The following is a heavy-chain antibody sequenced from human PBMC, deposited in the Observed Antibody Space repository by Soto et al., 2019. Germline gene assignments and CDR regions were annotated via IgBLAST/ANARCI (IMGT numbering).Heavy chain of an antibody. D-gene: IGHD2-2*01. Sequence: QVQLVQSGAEVKKPGSSVKVSCKASGGTFSSYAISWVRQAPGQGLEWMGGIIPIFGTANYAQKFQSRVTITADESTSTAYMELSSLRSEDTAVYYCARARDIVLVPADLGYGMDVWGQGPTVTVSS. J-gene: IGHJ6*02. CDR1: GGTFSSYA. CDR2: IIPIFGTA. V-gene: IGHV1-69*12. CDR3: ARARDIVLVPADLGYGMDV.